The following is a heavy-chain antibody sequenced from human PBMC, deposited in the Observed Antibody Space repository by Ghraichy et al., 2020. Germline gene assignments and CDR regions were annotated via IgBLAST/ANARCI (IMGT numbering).Heavy chain of an antibody. V-gene: IGHV4-30-2*06. CDR1: GASVSSDLYS. Sequence: SETLSLTCTVSGASVSSDLYSWTWLRQSSGKGLEWIGYTYHSGSAFSNPSPKSRVAISVDRSENQFSLKLSSVSAADTAVYYCAVLASNGVDVWGQGTKVTVSS. CDR3: AVLASNGVDV. J-gene: IGHJ6*02. D-gene: IGHD3-3*01. CDR2: TYHSGSA.